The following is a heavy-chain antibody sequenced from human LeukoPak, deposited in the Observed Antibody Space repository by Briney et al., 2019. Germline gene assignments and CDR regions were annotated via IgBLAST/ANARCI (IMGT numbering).Heavy chain of an antibody. V-gene: IGHV1-46*01. CDR2: INPSGGST. CDR3: ARGGSDYDSSGYYFDY. J-gene: IGHJ4*02. D-gene: IGHD3-22*01. Sequence: ASVKVSCKASGYTFTSYYMHWVRQAPGQGLEWMGIINPSGGSTSYAQKFQGRVTMTRDTSTSTVFMELSSLRSEDTAVYYCARGGSDYDSSGYYFDYWGQGTLVTVSS. CDR1: GYTFTSYY.